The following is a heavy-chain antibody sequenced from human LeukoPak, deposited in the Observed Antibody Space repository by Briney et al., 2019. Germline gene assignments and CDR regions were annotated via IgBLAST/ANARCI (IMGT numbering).Heavy chain of an antibody. V-gene: IGHV3-33*01. CDR2: IWYDGSNK. Sequence: PGGSLRLSCAASGLTFSSYGMHWVRQAPGKGLEWVAVIWYDGSNKYYADSVKGRLTISRDNSKNTLYLQVNSLRAEDTAVYYCARDTRGDYGTDYWGQGTLVTVSS. CDR3: ARDTRGDYGTDY. D-gene: IGHD4-17*01. J-gene: IGHJ4*02. CDR1: GLTFSSYG.